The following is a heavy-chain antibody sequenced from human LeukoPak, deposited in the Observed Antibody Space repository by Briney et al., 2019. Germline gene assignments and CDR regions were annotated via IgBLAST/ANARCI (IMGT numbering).Heavy chain of an antibody. J-gene: IGHJ4*02. CDR1: GFIFDTYG. V-gene: IGHV3-30*18. CDR2: IAYDGSNK. CDR3: AKNSPAYFDSSGYYWGDY. D-gene: IGHD3-22*01. Sequence: GGSLRLSCAASGFIFDTYGMLWVRQVPGRGLEWVAVIAYDGSNKVYADSVKGRFTISRDNSKNTLYLQMNSLRAEDTAVYYCAKNSPAYFDSSGYYWGDYWGQGTLVTVSS.